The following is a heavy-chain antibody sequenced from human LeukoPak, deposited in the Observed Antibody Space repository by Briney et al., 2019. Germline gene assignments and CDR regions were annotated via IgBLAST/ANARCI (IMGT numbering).Heavy chain of an antibody. J-gene: IGHJ3*02. CDR2: ISRSGGDT. Sequence: PGGSLRLSCAASGFTFSSDAMTWVRQAPGKGLEWVSAISRSGGDTEYADSVKGRFTISRDNSKNTLYLQMNSLRAEDTAVYYCAKCSITCYANALYIWGQGTMVTVSS. D-gene: IGHD2-2*01. CDR3: AKCSITCYANALYI. CDR1: GFTFSSDA. V-gene: IGHV3-23*01.